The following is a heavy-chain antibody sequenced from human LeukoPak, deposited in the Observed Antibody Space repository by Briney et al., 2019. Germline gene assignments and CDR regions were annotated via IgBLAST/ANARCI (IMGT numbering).Heavy chain of an antibody. CDR1: EFTLSSYN. D-gene: IGHD6-13*01. CDR3: ARVHSSSWYSGYLYMDV. Sequence: GGSLRLSCAASEFTLSSYNMKWLRQAPGKGREWVSSISYRSSDIEYADSVKGRFTSSRDNAKQLLYLQMSRLRAEDTAVYYCARVHSSSWYSGYLYMDVWGKGTTVTVSS. V-gene: IGHV3-21*01. J-gene: IGHJ6*03. CDR2: ISYRSSDI.